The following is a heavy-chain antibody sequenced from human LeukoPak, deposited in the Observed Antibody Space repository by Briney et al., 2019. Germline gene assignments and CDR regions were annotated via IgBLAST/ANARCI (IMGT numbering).Heavy chain of an antibody. CDR2: IGAADDT. D-gene: IGHD1-26*01. V-gene: IGHV3-13*04. CDR3: ARGSGSHFDY. CDR1: GFXFSNYD. J-gene: IGHJ4*02. Sequence: GGSLRLSCAASGFXFSNYDIFWVRQTTGKGLEWVSTIGAADDTYYPGSVRGRFTISRESAKDSLYHQMNSLRAGDTAVYYCARGSGSHFDYWGQGTLVTVSS.